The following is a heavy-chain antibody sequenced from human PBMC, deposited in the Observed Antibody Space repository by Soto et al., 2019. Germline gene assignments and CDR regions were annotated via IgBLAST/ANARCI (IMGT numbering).Heavy chain of an antibody. V-gene: IGHV3-23*01. J-gene: IGHJ6*02. CDR1: GFTFSSYA. CDR3: ARDLREGLIHGYYYYGMDV. Sequence: GGSLRLSCAASGFTFSSYAMSWVRQAPGKGLEWVSAISGSGGSTYYADSVKGRFTISRDNSKNTLYLQMNSLRAEDTAVYYCARDLREGLIHGYYYYGMDVWGQGTTVTSP. CDR2: ISGSGGST. D-gene: IGHD5-18*01.